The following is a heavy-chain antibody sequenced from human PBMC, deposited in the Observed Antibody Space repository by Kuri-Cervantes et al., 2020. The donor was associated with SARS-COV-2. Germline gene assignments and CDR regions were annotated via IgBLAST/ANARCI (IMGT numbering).Heavy chain of an antibody. J-gene: IGHJ4*02. D-gene: IGHD3-10*01. CDR3: ASSRGQDKYTMRGSGSY. CDR2: INHSGRY. V-gene: IGHV4-4*01. CDR1: GGSISSDNW. Sequence: TLALTCAVSGGSISSDNWWICVRQPPGKGLEWIGEINHSGRYNYNPSLKGRFTISVDTSKTQFSLKLSSVTAAETAVYCCASSRGQDKYTMRGSGSYGGQGTLVTVSS.